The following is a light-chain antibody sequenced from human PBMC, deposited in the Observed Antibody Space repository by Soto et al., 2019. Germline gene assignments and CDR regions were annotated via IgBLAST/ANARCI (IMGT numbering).Light chain of an antibody. J-gene: IGLJ1*01. CDR2: DVF. V-gene: IGLV2-14*03. CDR3: SSYTASSTYV. CDR1: SSDVGGYNY. Sequence: QSALTQPASVSGSPGLSITISCTGTSSDVGGYNYVSWYLQHPGKAPKLMIYDVFKRPSGVSHRFSGSKSGNTASLTISGLQAEDEADYYCSSYTASSTYVFGTGTKVTVL.